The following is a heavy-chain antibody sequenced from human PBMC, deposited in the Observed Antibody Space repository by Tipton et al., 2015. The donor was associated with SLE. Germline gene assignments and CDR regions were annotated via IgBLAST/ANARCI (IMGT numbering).Heavy chain of an antibody. J-gene: IGHJ4*02. CDR1: GGSISSGDYY. V-gene: IGHV4-30-4*01. CDR2: IYYSGST. Sequence: TLSLTCTVSGGSISSGDYYWSWIRQPPGKGLEWIGYIYYSGSTYYNPSLKSRVTISVDTSKNQFSLKLSSVTAADTAVYYCARVGSGSSLPFDYWGQGTLVTVSS. D-gene: IGHD3-10*01. CDR3: ARVGSGSSLPFDY.